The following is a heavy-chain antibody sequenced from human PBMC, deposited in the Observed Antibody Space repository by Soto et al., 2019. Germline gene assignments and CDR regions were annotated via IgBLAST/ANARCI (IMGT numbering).Heavy chain of an antibody. CDR3: ARGPLSVTTLDY. J-gene: IGHJ4*02. V-gene: IGHV4-34*01. D-gene: IGHD4-17*01. CDR2: INHSGST. CDR1: GGSFCGYY. Sequence: PSETLSLTCAVYGGSFCGYYGSWIRKTPGKGLEWIGEINHSGSTNYNPSLKSRVTISVDTSKNQFSLKLSSVTAADTAVYYCARGPLSVTTLDYWGQGTLVTVSS.